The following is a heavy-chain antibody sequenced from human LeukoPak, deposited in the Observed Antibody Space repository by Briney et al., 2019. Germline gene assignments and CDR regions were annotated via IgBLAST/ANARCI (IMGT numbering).Heavy chain of an antibody. V-gene: IGHV3-21*01. Sequence: PGGSLRLSCAASGFTFSSYSMNWVRQAPGKGLEWVSSISSSSSYIYYADSAKGRFTISRDNAKNSLYLQMNSLRAEDTAVYYCARDNNWNPFDYWGQGTLVTVSS. CDR1: GFTFSSYS. J-gene: IGHJ4*02. CDR2: ISSSSSYI. D-gene: IGHD1-20*01. CDR3: ARDNNWNPFDY.